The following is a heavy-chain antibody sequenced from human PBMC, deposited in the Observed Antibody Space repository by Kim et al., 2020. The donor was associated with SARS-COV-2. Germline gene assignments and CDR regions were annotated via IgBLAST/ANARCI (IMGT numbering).Heavy chain of an antibody. CDR2: IYTSGST. D-gene: IGHD3-10*01. CDR1: GGSISSGSYY. Sequence: SETLSLTCTVSGGSISSGSYYWSWIRQPAGKGLEWIGRIYTSGSTNYNPSLKSRVTISVDTSKNQFSLKLSSVTAADTAVYYCARVVFRGGLNWFDPWGQGTLVTVSS. CDR3: ARVVFRGGLNWFDP. J-gene: IGHJ5*02. V-gene: IGHV4-61*02.